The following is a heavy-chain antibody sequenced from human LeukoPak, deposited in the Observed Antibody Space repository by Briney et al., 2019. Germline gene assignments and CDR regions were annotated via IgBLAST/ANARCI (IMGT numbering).Heavy chain of an antibody. CDR2: IHYSGST. CDR1: AGSITSGDYF. Sequence: PSQTLSLTCTVSAGSITSGDYFWSWVRQPPGKGLEWVGYIHYSGSTFYNPSLKSRLTISVDTSKDQFSLRLGSVTAADTAVYYCARAPRCSGGKCCRPLDYWGQGTLVTVSS. CDR3: ARAPRCSGGKCCRPLDY. J-gene: IGHJ4*02. D-gene: IGHD2-15*01. V-gene: IGHV4-30-4*01.